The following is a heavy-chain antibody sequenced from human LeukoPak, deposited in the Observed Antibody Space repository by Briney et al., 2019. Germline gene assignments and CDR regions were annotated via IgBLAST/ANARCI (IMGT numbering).Heavy chain of an antibody. CDR1: GGSVSSYY. J-gene: IGHJ4*02. CDR2: IYPSGSA. D-gene: IGHD5-18*01. V-gene: IGHV4-4*09. CDR3: ARTQDRDMGYCFHL. Sequence: PSETLSLTRTVSGGSVSSYYWSWIRQPPGKGLEWIGYIYPSGSADSNPSLKSRVTTSLETSSNRFSLKLSSVTAADTAVYYCARTQDRDMGYCFHLWGQGTLVTVSS.